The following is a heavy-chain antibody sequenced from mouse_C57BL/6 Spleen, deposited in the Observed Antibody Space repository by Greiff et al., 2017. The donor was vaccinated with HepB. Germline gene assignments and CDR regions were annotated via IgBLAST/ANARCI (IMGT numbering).Heavy chain of an antibody. CDR1: GFSLTSYG. CDR2: IWSDGST. Sequence: VQLKQSGPGLVAPSQSLSITCTVSGFSLTSYGVHWVRQPPGKGLEWLVVIWSDGSTTYNSALKSRLSISKDNSKSQVFLKMNSLQTDDTAMYYCAREAIVTHYAMDYWGQGTSVTVSS. D-gene: IGHD2-5*01. J-gene: IGHJ4*01. V-gene: IGHV2-6*03. CDR3: AREAIVTHYAMDY.